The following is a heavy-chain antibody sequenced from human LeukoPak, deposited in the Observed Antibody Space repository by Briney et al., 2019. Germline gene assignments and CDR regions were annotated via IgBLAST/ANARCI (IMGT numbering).Heavy chain of an antibody. V-gene: IGHV4-39*07. D-gene: IGHD3-22*01. Sequence: TSETLSLTCTVSGGSISSSSYYWGWIRQPPGKGLEWIGSIYYSGSTYYNPSLKSRVTISVDTSKNQLSLKLSSVTAADTAVYYCAREPFSSGYYFFAAFDIWGQGTMVTVSS. CDR3: AREPFSSGYYFFAAFDI. CDR1: GGSISSSSYY. CDR2: IYYSGST. J-gene: IGHJ3*02.